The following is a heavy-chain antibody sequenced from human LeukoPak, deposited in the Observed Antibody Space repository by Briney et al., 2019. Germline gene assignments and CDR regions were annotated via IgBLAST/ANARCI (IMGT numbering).Heavy chain of an antibody. CDR2: ISPSGNYI. CDR3: ARDLSSSTSCYSY. V-gene: IGHV3-21*01. Sequence: PGGSLRLSCAASGFTFSSHSMNWVRQAPGKGLEWVSSISPSGNYIYYADSVEGRFTISRDNAKNSLYLQMNSPRAEDTAVYYCARDLSSSTSCYSYWGQGTLVTASS. CDR1: GFTFSSHS. D-gene: IGHD2-2*01. J-gene: IGHJ4*02.